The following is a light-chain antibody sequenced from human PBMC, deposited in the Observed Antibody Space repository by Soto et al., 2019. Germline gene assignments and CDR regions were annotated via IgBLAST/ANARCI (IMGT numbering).Light chain of an antibody. CDR3: QQSHGIPYT. V-gene: IGKV1-39*01. CDR1: QTISSY. J-gene: IGKJ2*01. CDR2: AAS. Sequence: DIQMTQSPPSLSASVGDRVTITCRASQTISSYLNWYQQKPGKAPKLLIYAASTLQSGVPSRFSGSRSVTDFTLTISSLQPEDFATYYCQQSHGIPYTFGQGTKLESK.